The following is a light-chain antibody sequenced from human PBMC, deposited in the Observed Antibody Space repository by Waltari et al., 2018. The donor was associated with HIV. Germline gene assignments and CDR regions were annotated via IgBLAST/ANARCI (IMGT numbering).Light chain of an antibody. CDR1: QNINNY. CDR3: QQSSSTPQT. CDR2: AAS. J-gene: IGKJ1*01. Sequence: DIQMTQSPSSLSASVGDRVTITCRASQNINNYLNWYQQKPGKAPKLLSYAASSLQTGVPSRFSGSGSGTDFTLTISSLQPEDFATYYCQQSSSTPQTFGQGTKVEIK. V-gene: IGKV1-39*01.